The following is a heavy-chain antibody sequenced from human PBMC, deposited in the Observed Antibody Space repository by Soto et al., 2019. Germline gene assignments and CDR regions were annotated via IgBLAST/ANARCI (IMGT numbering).Heavy chain of an antibody. D-gene: IGHD6-13*01. CDR3: ARHHIAAAGPRPPYYYYYMDV. V-gene: IGHV4-59*08. Sequence: PSETLSLTCTVSGGSISSYYWSWIRQPPGKGLEWIGYIYYSGSTNYNPSLKSRVTISVDTSKNQFSLKLSSVTAADTAVYYCARHHIAAAGPRPPYYYYYMDVWGKGTTVTVSS. J-gene: IGHJ6*03. CDR1: GGSISSYY. CDR2: IYYSGST.